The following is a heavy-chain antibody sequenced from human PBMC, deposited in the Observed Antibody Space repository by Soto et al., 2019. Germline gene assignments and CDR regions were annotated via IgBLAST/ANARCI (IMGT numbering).Heavy chain of an antibody. D-gene: IGHD1-7*01. CDR1: GFTLGSHR. V-gene: IGHV3-74*01. Sequence: DVQLVESGGGLVQPGGSLRVSCAASGFTLGSHRIPWVRQAPGKGLEWVSRVDTDGGGTSYAESVKGRFTISTDNDKNTVYLQMNGLRAEDTAVYYCATVFELWGQGILVTVSS. J-gene: IGHJ4*02. CDR3: ATVFEL. CDR2: VDTDGGGT.